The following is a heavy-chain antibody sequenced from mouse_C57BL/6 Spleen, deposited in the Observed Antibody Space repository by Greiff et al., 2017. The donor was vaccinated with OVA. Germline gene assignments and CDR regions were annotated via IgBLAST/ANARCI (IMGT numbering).Heavy chain of an antibody. D-gene: IGHD3-3*01. J-gene: IGHJ4*01. Sequence: EVQLQQSGPELVKPGASVKISCTASGYSFTGYYMNWVKQSPEKSLEWIGEINPSTGGTTYNQKFKAKATLTEDKSSITAYMQLKILTAKDTAVYYSARKGLYYAKYYWGQGTSVTFSS. V-gene: IGHV1-42*01. CDR1: GYSFTGYY. CDR3: ARKGLYYAKYY. CDR2: INPSTGGT.